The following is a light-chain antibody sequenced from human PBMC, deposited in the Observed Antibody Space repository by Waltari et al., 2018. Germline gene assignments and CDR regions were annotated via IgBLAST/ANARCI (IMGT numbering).Light chain of an antibody. CDR2: DAS. J-gene: IGKJ4*01. Sequence: VVLTQSQATLYLSAGEGATLSCRASQNINTFLAWYQQKPGQAPRLLIYDASNRATGVPVRFSGGGSGTDFTLTISSLEPEDFAVYYCQQRAVWPPNFGGGTKVEIK. CDR1: QNINTF. V-gene: IGKV3-11*01. CDR3: QQRAVWPPN.